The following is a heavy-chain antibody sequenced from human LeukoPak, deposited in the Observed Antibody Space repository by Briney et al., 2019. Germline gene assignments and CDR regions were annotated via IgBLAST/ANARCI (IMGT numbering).Heavy chain of an antibody. V-gene: IGHV3-23*01. CDR1: GFPFSSYA. CDR3: AKFLVATITYLDY. Sequence: GGSLRLSCGASGFPFSSYAMSWVRQAPGKALEWVSAISGSGGSTYYADSVKGRFTISRDNSKNTLYLQMNSLRAEDTAVYYCAKFLVATITYLDYWGQGTLVTVSS. J-gene: IGHJ4*02. CDR2: ISGSGGST. D-gene: IGHD5-12*01.